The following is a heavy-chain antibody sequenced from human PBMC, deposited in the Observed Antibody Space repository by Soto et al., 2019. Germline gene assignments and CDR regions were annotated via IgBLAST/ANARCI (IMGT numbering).Heavy chain of an antibody. CDR1: GDSVSSVGFH. CDR2: IYNGGST. CDR3: ARAPVGLDTISYFDY. V-gene: IGHV4-30-4*01. J-gene: IGHJ4*02. Sequence: SETLSLTGTVSGDSVSSVGFHWAGLRLPPGKGLEWIGYIYNGGSTYYRPSLESRMHMSVHATRNHYSLRLTSVTAADTAVYFCARAPVGLDTISYFDYWGQGKLVTVSS. D-gene: IGHD3-3*01.